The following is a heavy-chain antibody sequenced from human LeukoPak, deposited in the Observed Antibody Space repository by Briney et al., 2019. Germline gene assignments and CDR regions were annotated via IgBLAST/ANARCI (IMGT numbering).Heavy chain of an antibody. CDR3: AKDSSSWQYNWFDP. CDR1: GFTFDDYA. Sequence: PGRSLRLSCAASGFTFDDYAMHWVRQAPGKGLEWVSGISWNSGSIGYADSVKGRFTISRDNAKNSLYLQMNSLRAEDTALYYCAKDSSSWQYNWFDPWGQGTLVTVSS. D-gene: IGHD6-13*01. CDR2: ISWNSGSI. J-gene: IGHJ5*02. V-gene: IGHV3-9*01.